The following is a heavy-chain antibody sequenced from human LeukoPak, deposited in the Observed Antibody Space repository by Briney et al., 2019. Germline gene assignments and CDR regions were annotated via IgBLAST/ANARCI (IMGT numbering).Heavy chain of an antibody. V-gene: IGHV3-21*01. CDR1: GFTFSSYS. CDR2: ISSSSSYI. D-gene: IGHD3-22*01. CDR3: ARDNPYYYDSSGYQFGY. J-gene: IGHJ4*02. Sequence: NSGGSLRLSCAASGFTFSSYSMNWVCQAPGKGLEWVSSISSSSSYIYYADSVKGRFTISRDNAKNSLYLQMNSLRAEDTAVYYCARDNPYYYDSSGYQFGYWGQGTLVTVSS.